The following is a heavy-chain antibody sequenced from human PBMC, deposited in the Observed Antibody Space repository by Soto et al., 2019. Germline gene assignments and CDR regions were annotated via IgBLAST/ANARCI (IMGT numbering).Heavy chain of an antibody. D-gene: IGHD3-22*01. V-gene: IGHV1-69*06. CDR3: ARGLSDFYYDSSGYYDY. CDR2: IIPIFGTA. Sequence: QVQLVQSGAEVKKPGSSVKVSCKASGGTFSSYAISWVRQAPGQGLEWMGGIIPIFGTANYAQKFQGRVTITADKSTSTAYMELSSLRSEDTAVYYCARGLSDFYYDSSGYYDYWGQGTLVTVSS. CDR1: GGTFSSYA. J-gene: IGHJ4*02.